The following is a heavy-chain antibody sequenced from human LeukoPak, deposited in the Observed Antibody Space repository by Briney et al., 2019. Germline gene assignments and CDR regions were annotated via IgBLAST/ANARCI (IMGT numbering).Heavy chain of an antibody. CDR3: AKVPGSSWYPPRDLDY. J-gene: IGHJ4*02. Sequence: GGSLRLSCAASGFTFSSYAMSWVRQAPGKGLEWVSAISGSGGSTYYADSVKGRFTISRDNSKNTLYLQMNSLRAEDTAVYYCAKVPGSSWYPPRDLDYWGQGTLVTVSS. CDR1: GFTFSSYA. V-gene: IGHV3-23*01. D-gene: IGHD6-13*01. CDR2: ISGSGGST.